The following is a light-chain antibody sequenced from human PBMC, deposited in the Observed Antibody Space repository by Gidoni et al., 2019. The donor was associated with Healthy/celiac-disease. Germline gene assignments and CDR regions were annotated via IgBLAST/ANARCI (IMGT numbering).Light chain of an antibody. V-gene: IGLV2-11*01. J-gene: IGLJ3*02. CDR3: CSYAGSYTWV. CDR1: SSDVAGYNY. Sequence: QSALTQPRSVSGSPGPSVTISCPGTSSDVAGYNYVSWYQPHPGKAPKLMIYDVSKRPSGVPDRFSGSKSGNTASLTISGLQAEDEADYYCCSYAGSYTWVFGGGTKLTVL. CDR2: DVS.